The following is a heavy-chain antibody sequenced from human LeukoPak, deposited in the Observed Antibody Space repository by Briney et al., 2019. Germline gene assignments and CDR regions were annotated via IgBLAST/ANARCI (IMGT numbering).Heavy chain of an antibody. J-gene: IGHJ4*02. CDR2: ISSSGSST. D-gene: IGHD6-13*01. Sequence: PGGSLRLSCAASGITLSIYGMSWVRQAPGKGLEWVSRISSSGSSTNYADSVKGRFTISRDNSKNTLYLQMNSLGAEDTAVYYCAKDAYSTSWYGNYWGQGTLVTVSS. CDR3: AKDAYSTSWYGNY. V-gene: IGHV3-23*01. CDR1: GITLSIYG.